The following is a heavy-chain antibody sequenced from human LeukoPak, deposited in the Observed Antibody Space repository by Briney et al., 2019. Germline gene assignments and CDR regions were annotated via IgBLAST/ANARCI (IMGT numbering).Heavy chain of an antibody. CDR2: ISSSCSTI. CDR3: AELGITMIGGV. CDR1: GFTFGDYA. J-gene: IGHJ6*04. D-gene: IGHD3-10*02. V-gene: IGHV3-48*03. Sequence: GGSLRLSCIASGFTFGDYAMTWVRQAPGKGLEWVSYISSSCSTIYYADSVKGRFTISRDNAKNSLYLQMNSLRAEDTAVYYCAELGITMIGGVWGKGTTVTISS.